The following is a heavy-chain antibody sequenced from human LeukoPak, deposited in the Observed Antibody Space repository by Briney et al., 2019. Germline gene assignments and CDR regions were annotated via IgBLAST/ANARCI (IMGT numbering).Heavy chain of an antibody. D-gene: IGHD1-26*01. J-gene: IGHJ4*02. CDR2: ISYDGSNK. CDR1: GFTFSSYA. V-gene: IGHV3-30-3*01. CDR3: ARDRGGATYDC. Sequence: PGKSLRLSCAASGFTFSSYAMHWVRQAPGKGLEWVAVISYDGSNKYYADSVKGRFTISRDSSKNTLYLQMNSLRAEDTAVYYCARDRGGATYDCWGQGTLVTVSS.